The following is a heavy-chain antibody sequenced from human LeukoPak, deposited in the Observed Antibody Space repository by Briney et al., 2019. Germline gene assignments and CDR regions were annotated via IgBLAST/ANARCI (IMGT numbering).Heavy chain of an antibody. Sequence: GVSLRLSCAASGFTFSNYGMHWVRQAPGKGLEWVAFIRNDDGSNKYYADSVKGRFTISRDNSKNTVHLQMNSLRVEDTAVYYCAKDEAQYFQHWGQGTLVTVSA. CDR3: AKDEAQYFQH. J-gene: IGHJ1*01. CDR1: GFTFSNYG. CDR2: IRNDDGSNK. V-gene: IGHV3-30*02.